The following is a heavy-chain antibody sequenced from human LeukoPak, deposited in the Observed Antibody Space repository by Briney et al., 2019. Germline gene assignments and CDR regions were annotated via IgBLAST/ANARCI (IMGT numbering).Heavy chain of an antibody. D-gene: IGHD3-10*01. CDR2: IYPSDSDT. CDR3: AKGDGEFEY. Sequence: PGESLKISCEASGYKFTSYWIGWMRQMPGKGREWMGVIYPSDSDTRYNLSFEGQVTISADKSINTAYLQWSSLRPSDTAVYYCAKGDGEFEYWGQGTLVTVSS. J-gene: IGHJ4*02. V-gene: IGHV5-51*01. CDR1: GYKFTSYW.